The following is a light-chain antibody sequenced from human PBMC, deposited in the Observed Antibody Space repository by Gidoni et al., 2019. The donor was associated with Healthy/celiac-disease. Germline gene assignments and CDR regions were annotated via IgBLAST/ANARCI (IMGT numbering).Light chain of an antibody. J-gene: IGKJ2*01. V-gene: IGKV2-30*01. Sequence: DVVMTPSPLSLPVTLGQPASISCRSSQSLVYSDGNTYLNWFQQRPGQSPRRLIYKVSNRDSGVPDRFSGSGSGTDFTLKISRVEAEYVGVYYCMQGTHWPPYTFGQGTKLEIK. CDR2: KVS. CDR1: QSLVYSDGNTY. CDR3: MQGTHWPPYT.